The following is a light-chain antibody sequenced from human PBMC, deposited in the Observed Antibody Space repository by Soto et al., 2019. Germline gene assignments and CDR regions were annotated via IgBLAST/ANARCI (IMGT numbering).Light chain of an antibody. J-gene: IGKJ1*01. Sequence: DIVMTQSPDSLAVSLGERATINCKSSRNALYSSNNKNYLAWYQQKPGQPPKLLIYWASTRESGVPDRFSGRGSGTDFTLTISSLQAEDVAVYYCQQYHILPWTFGQGTKVEIK. CDR1: RNALYSSNNKNY. CDR2: WAS. V-gene: IGKV4-1*01. CDR3: QQYHILPWT.